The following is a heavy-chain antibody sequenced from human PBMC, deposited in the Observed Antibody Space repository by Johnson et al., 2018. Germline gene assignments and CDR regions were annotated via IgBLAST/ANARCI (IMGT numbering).Heavy chain of an antibody. D-gene: IGHD3-22*01. CDR2: ISYDGGNK. V-gene: IGHV3-30-3*01. Sequence: QVQLVQSGGGVVQPGRSLRLFCAASRFTFSTYPMYWVRQAPGKGLEWVAVISYDGGNKYSADSVKGRFTISRDNAKNTLYLQMNSLRAEDTAVYYCARGGITMIMSHFQDWGQGTLVTVSS. J-gene: IGHJ1*01. CDR1: RFTFSTYP. CDR3: ARGGITMIMSHFQD.